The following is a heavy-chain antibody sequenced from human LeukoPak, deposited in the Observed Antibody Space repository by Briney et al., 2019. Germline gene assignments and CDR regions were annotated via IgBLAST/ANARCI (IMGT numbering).Heavy chain of an antibody. CDR1: GFTFSSYE. Sequence: GGSLRLSCAASGFTFSSYEMNWVRQAPGKGLEWVSYISRSGTTAYYPDSMKGRFTISRDNAKNSLYLQMNSLRVEHTAFYYGARNNAYENDYWGQGTLVTVSA. CDR3: ARNNAYENDY. J-gene: IGHJ4*02. D-gene: IGHD5-12*01. CDR2: ISRSGTTA. V-gene: IGHV3-48*03.